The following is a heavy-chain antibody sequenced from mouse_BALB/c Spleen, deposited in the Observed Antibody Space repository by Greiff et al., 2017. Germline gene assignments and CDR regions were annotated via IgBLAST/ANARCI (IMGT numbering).Heavy chain of an antibody. CDR3: AGLYNWFAY. V-gene: IGHV6-6*02. CDR1: GFTFSNYW. J-gene: IGHJ3*01. D-gene: IGHD1-3*01. CDR2: IRLKSNNYAT. Sequence: LQESGGGLVQPGGSMKLSCVASGFTFSNYWMNWVRQSPEKGLEWVAEIRLKSNNYATHYAMSVKGRFTISRDDSKSSVYLHMNNLRAEDTGIYYCAGLYNWFAYWGQGTLVTVSA.